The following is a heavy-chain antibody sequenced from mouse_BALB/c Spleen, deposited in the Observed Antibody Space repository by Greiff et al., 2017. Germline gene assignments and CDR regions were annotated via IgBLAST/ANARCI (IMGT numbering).Heavy chain of an antibody. CDR3: AGNYNAPYAMDY. D-gene: IGHD2-1*01. CDR2: ISCYNGAT. J-gene: IGHJ4*01. V-gene: IGHV1S34*01. CDR1: GYSFTGYY. Sequence: LVKTGASVKISCKASGYSFTGYYMHWVKQSHGKSLEWIGYISCYNGATSYNQKFKGKATFTVDTSSSTAYMQFNSLTSEDSAVYYCAGNYNAPYAMDYWGQGTSVTVSS.